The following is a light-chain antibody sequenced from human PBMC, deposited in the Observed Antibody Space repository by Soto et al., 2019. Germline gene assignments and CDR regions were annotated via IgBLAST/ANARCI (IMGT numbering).Light chain of an antibody. CDR1: QSISSW. J-gene: IGKJ5*01. V-gene: IGKV1-5*03. Sequence: DIQMTQSPSTLSASVGDRVTITCRASQSISSWLAWYQQKPGKAPKLLIYKASSFESGVPSRFSDSGSGTEFTLTISSLQPDDFATYCWQQYNSYPITFGQGTRLVTK. CDR3: QQYNSYPIT. CDR2: KAS.